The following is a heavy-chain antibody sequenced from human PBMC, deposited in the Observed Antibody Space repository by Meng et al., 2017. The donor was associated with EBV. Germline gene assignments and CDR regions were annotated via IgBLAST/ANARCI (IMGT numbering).Heavy chain of an antibody. D-gene: IGHD3-10*01. CDR1: GGTFRSDA. V-gene: IGHV1-69*01. CDR3: ASESGRGFTPDY. Sequence: QGQWVESGVEVKKPGSSVKVSCKHSGGTFRSDAISWVRQAPGQGLEWMGGLIPMSDAPHYAQKFQGRVTITADESTSTHYMDLSGLRSEDTAVYYCASESGRGFTPDYWGQGTLVTVSS. CDR2: LIPMSDAP. J-gene: IGHJ4*02.